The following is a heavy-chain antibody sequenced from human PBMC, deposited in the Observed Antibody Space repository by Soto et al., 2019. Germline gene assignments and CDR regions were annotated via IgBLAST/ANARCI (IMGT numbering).Heavy chain of an antibody. D-gene: IGHD2-15*01. CDR2: IRSKANSYAT. Sequence: PGGSLRLSCAASGFTFSGSAMHWVRQASGKGLEWVGRIRSKANSYATAYAASVKGRFTISRDDSKNTAYLQMNSLKTEDTAVYYCTRQLPSPDCSGGSCYSRYYYYYMDVWGKGTTVTVSS. CDR3: TRQLPSPDCSGGSCYSRYYYYYMDV. J-gene: IGHJ6*03. V-gene: IGHV3-73*01. CDR1: GFTFSGSA.